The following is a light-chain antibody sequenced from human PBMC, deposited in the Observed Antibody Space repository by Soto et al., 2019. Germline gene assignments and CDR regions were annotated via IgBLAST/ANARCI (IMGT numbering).Light chain of an antibody. CDR3: QQSKTKLWT. CDR1: ERSSVW. CDR2: EPS. Sequence: DILMTQSPSTLSASVGDRVTITCRASERSSVWLAWYQQKPGKARKPMIYEPSIVESGVPSRFSGTGSGTEFTLTISSLQPNDFATYYCQQSKTKLWTFGQGTRVEV. J-gene: IGKJ1*01. V-gene: IGKV1-5*01.